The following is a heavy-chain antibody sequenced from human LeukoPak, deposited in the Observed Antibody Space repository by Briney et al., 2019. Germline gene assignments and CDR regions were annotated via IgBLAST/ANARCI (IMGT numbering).Heavy chain of an antibody. V-gene: IGHV3-30-3*01. CDR2: ISYDGSSK. CDR1: GFTFSTYA. Sequence: PGRSLRLSCAASGFTFSTYAMHWVRQAPGKGLEWVAVISYDGSSKYYTDSVKGRFTISRDNSKNTLYLQMNSLRTEDTAVYYCARDVSSGWYWSFDLWGRGTLVTVSS. D-gene: IGHD6-19*01. J-gene: IGHJ2*01. CDR3: ARDVSSGWYWSFDL.